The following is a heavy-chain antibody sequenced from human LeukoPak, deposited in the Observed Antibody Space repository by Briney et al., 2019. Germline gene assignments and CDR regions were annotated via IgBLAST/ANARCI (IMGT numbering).Heavy chain of an antibody. CDR1: GYTFTVYY. J-gene: IGHJ3*02. V-gene: IGHV1-2*02. CDR2: INPNSGGT. Sequence: GASVKVSCKASGYTFTVYYMHWVRQAPGQGLEWMGWINPNSGGTNYAQKFQGRVTMTRDTSISTAYMELSRLRSDDTAVYYCARVMGRGGATRSAFDIWGQGTMVTVSS. D-gene: IGHD3-10*01. CDR3: ARVMGRGGATRSAFDI.